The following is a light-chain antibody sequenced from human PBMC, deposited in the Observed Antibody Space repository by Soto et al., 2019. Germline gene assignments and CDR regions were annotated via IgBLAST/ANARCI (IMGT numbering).Light chain of an antibody. J-gene: IGKJ1*01. CDR2: HAS. Sequence: DIQMTQSPSTLSASVGDRVTITCRASQSISTWLAWYQQIPGKAPKLLIYHASSLESGVSSRFSGSGSGTEFTLSISSLQPDDFATYFCQQYNSYSWTFGQGTKLDFK. V-gene: IGKV1-5*01. CDR3: QQYNSYSWT. CDR1: QSISTW.